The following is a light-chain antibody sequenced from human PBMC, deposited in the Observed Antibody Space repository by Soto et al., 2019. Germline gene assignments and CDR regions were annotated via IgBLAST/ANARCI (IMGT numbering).Light chain of an antibody. V-gene: IGKV4-1*01. CDR1: QNVLHSPNNKNY. CDR2: WAS. J-gene: IGKJ1*01. CDR3: QQYYASPWT. Sequence: DIVMTQSPDSLAVSLGERATINCKSSQNVLHSPNNKNYLAWYQRKPGQPPKLLIYWASTRESGVPDRFSGSGSATDFTLTISSLQAEDVAVYYCQQYYASPWTFGQGTKVEVK.